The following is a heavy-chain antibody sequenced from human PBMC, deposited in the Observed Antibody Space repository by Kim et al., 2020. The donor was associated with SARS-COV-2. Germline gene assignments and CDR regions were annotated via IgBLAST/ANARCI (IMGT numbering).Heavy chain of an antibody. V-gene: IGHV4-39*01. D-gene: IGHD6-19*01. CDR2: IYYSGST. CDR3: ARLPKQWLAWVYYYGMDV. J-gene: IGHJ6*04. CDR1: GGSISSSSYY. Sequence: SETLSLTCTVSGGSISSSSYYWGWIRQPPGKGLEWIGSIYYSGSTYYNPPLKSRVTISVDTSKNQFSLKLSSVTAADTAVYYCARLPKQWLAWVYYYGMDVWGKGTTVTVSS.